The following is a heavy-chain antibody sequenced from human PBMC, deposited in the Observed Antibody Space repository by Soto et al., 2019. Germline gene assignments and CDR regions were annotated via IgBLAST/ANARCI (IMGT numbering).Heavy chain of an antibody. CDR3: ARSQVSSTSLEIYYYYYYGMDV. CDR1: GGTFSSYA. D-gene: IGHD2-2*01. Sequence: QVQLVQSGAEVKKPGSSVKVSCKASGGTFSSYAISWVRQAPGQGLEWMGGIIPISGTANYAQKFQGRVTITADESTRTAYMELSSLRSEDTAVYYCARSQVSSTSLEIYYYYYYGMDVWGQGTTVTVSS. CDR2: IIPISGTA. V-gene: IGHV1-69*01. J-gene: IGHJ6*02.